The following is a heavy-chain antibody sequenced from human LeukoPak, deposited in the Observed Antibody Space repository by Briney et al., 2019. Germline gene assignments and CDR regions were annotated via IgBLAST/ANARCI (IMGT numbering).Heavy chain of an antibody. Sequence: GGSLRLSCAASEFIFSDHYMNWIRQAPGKRLEWVSYISSSGSTTYYADSVKGRFTISRDNAKNSLSLQMNSLRAEDTAVYYWARGAMSYASSRLPYYWGQGTVVTVSS. CDR3: ARGAMSYASSRLPYY. V-gene: IGHV3-11*01. D-gene: IGHD3-16*01. J-gene: IGHJ4*02. CDR1: EFIFSDHY. CDR2: ISSSGSTT.